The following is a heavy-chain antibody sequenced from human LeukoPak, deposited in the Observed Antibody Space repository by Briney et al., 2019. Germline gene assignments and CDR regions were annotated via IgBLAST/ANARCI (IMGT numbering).Heavy chain of an antibody. V-gene: IGHV1-2*02. Sequence: ASVKVSCKASGYTLTGYYMHWVRQAPGQGLEWMGWINPNSGGTNYAQKFQGRVTMTRDTSISTAYMELSRLRSDDTAVYYCARIWNPSSLLGFYYYYYMDVWGKGTTVTVSS. CDR2: INPNSGGT. CDR1: GYTLTGYY. D-gene: IGHD1-1*01. CDR3: ARIWNPSSLLGFYYYYYMDV. J-gene: IGHJ6*03.